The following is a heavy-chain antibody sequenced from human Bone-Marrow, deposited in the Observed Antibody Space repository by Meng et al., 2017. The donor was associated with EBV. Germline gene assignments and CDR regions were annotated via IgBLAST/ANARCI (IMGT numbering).Heavy chain of an antibody. V-gene: IGHV4-4*03. Sequence: VQAQGSGPGMTNARVTAASTCAVAGGPISSRNWWSWVRQPPGKGLEWIGEIYHSGSTNYNPSLKSRVTISVDKSKNQFSLKLSSVTAADTAVYYCARDGYYYDSSGPQKSYYFNYWGQGTLVTVSS. CDR2: IYHSGST. CDR3: ARDGYYYDSSGPQKSYYFNY. J-gene: IGHJ4*02. CDR1: GGPISSRNW. D-gene: IGHD3-22*01.